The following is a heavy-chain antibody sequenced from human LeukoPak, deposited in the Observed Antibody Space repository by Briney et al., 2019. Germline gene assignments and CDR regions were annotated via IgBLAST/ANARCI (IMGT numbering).Heavy chain of an antibody. V-gene: IGHV3-7*03. CDR2: IKQDGSEK. J-gene: IGHJ6*02. D-gene: IGHD3-16*01. CDR1: GFTFSSYW. CDR3: ARVWYPPMITNYYYGMDV. Sequence: PGGSLRLSCAASGFTFSSYWMSWVRQAPGKGLEWVANIKQDGSEKYYVDSVKGRFTISRDNAKNSLYLQMNSLRAEDTAVYYCARVWYPPMITNYYYGMDVWGQGTTVTVSS.